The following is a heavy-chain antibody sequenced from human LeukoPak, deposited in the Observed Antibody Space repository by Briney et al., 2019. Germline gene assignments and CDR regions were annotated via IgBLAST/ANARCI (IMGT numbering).Heavy chain of an antibody. CDR2: IKQDGSEK. D-gene: IGHD3-3*01. CDR1: GFTFSSYW. CDR3: ASPFSGRLLYVY. Sequence: RGSLRLSCAASGFTFSSYWMSWVRQAPGKGLEWVANIKQDGSEKYYVDSVKGRFTISRDNAKNSLYLQMNSLRAEDTAVYYCASPFSGRLLYVYWGQGTLVTVSS. J-gene: IGHJ4*02. V-gene: IGHV3-7*01.